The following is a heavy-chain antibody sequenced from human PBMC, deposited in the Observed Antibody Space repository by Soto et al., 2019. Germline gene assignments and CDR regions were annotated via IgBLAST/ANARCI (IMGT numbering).Heavy chain of an antibody. CDR1: GGSFSGYY. D-gene: IGHD6-19*01. V-gene: IGHV4-34*01. J-gene: IGHJ4*02. CDR2: INHSGST. Sequence: SETLSLTCAVYGGSFSGYYWSWIRQPPGKGLEWIGEINHSGSTNYNPSLKSRVTISVDTSKNQFSLKLSSVTAADTAVYYCARAKIAVAGLHHPLGVDYWGQGTLVTVSS. CDR3: ARAKIAVAGLHHPLGVDY.